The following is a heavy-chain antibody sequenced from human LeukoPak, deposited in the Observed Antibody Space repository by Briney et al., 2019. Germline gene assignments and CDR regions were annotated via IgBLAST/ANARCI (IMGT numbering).Heavy chain of an antibody. CDR1: GGSISSSSYY. D-gene: IGHD6-19*01. CDR3: ARPDASSGSLFDI. Sequence: SEAMSHTCTVSGGSISSSSYYWGWIRQPPGKGLEWIGSIYYSGSTYYNPSLKSRVTISVDTSKNQFSLKLSSVTAADTAVYYCARPDASSGSLFDIWGQGTMVTVSS. J-gene: IGHJ3*02. V-gene: IGHV4-39*01. CDR2: IYYSGST.